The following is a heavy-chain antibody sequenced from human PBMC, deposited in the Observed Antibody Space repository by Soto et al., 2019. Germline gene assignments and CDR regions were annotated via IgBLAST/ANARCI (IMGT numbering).Heavy chain of an antibody. D-gene: IGHD3-10*01. V-gene: IGHV3-30*04. CDR3: VSPHSESSNAFDL. CDR1: GFSFSHYA. Sequence: GSLRLSCAASGFSFSHYAMHWVRQPPGKGLEWVALISYDGENQYFTNSVRGRFTISRDNSKTAVYLEMNNLRLDDTATYYCVSPHSESSNAFDLWGQGTLVTVSS. CDR2: ISYDGENQ. J-gene: IGHJ5*02.